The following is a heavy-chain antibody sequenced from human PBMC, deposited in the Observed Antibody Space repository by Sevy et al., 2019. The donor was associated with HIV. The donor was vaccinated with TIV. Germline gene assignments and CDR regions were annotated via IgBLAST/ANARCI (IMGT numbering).Heavy chain of an antibody. CDR1: GYSLTKLS. CDR3: ATGFPGEYSECGSFRCYTDYFVH. Sequence: ASVKVSCKVSGYSLTKLSMHWVRQAPGKGLEWMGGFDPEDGETVYAQKFQGRVTMTDDTSTDTAYMELSSLRSEDTAVYYCATGFPGEYSECGSFRCYTDYFVHWGQGTLVTVSS. J-gene: IGHJ4*02. D-gene: IGHD2-2*02. CDR2: FDPEDGET. V-gene: IGHV1-24*01.